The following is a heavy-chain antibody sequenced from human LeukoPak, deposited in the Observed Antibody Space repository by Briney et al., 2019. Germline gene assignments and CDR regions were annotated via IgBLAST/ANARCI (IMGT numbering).Heavy chain of an antibody. CDR1: GFTFSTYG. D-gene: IGHD2-21*02. Sequence: PGGSLRLSCAASGFTFSTYGMHWVRQAPGKGLEWVAVISYDGSSKYYADSVKGRFTISRDNSKNTLYLQMNSLRAEDTAVYYCAKDFPASCRGDCYFVYWGQGTLVTVSP. V-gene: IGHV3-30*18. J-gene: IGHJ4*02. CDR3: AKDFPASCRGDCYFVY. CDR2: ISYDGSSK.